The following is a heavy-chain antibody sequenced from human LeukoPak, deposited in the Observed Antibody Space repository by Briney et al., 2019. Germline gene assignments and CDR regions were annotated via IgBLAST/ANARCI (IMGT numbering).Heavy chain of an antibody. J-gene: IGHJ2*01. Sequence: SETLSLTCTASSGSTSNYYWSWIRQPAGKGLEWIGRIYTSGSTNYNPSLKSRVTMSIDTSKNQVSLKLASVTAADTAIYYCAVDSSEDYGRGNFDLWGRGTLVTVSS. V-gene: IGHV4-4*07. CDR3: AVDSSEDYGRGNFDL. D-gene: IGHD4/OR15-4a*01. CDR1: SGSTSNYY. CDR2: IYTSGST.